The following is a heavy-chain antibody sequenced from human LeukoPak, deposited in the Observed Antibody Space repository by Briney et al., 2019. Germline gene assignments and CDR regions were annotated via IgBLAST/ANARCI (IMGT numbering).Heavy chain of an antibody. V-gene: IGHV4-31*03. CDR1: GGSISSGGYY. J-gene: IGHJ4*02. CDR3: ARVDSYNNGWLDF. CDR2: IYSSGST. Sequence: PSQTLSLTCTVSGGSISSGGYYWSWIRQHPGKGLEWIGYIYSSGSTYYNPSLKSRVTISVDTSKNQFSLKLNSVTAADTAVYYCARVDSYNNGWLDFWGQGTLVTVSA. D-gene: IGHD6-19*01.